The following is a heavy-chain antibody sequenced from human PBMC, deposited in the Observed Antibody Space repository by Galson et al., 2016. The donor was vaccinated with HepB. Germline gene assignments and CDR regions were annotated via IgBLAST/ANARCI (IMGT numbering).Heavy chain of an antibody. V-gene: IGHV3-7*01. Sequence: SLRLSCAASGFSLSSYWMSWVRQAPGKGLEWVANVKYDGSEKYYVDSVKGLFTISRGNAKNSMSLQMNSLSAEDTAVYYCVRDGSGGWHFDNWGQGTLITVSS. J-gene: IGHJ4*02. D-gene: IGHD6-19*01. CDR2: VKYDGSEK. CDR1: GFSLSSYW. CDR3: VRDGSGGWHFDN.